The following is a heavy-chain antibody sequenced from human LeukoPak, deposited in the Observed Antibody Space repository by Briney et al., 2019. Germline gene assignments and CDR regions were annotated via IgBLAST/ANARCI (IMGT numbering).Heavy chain of an antibody. CDR2: INHSGST. D-gene: IGHD3-22*01. V-gene: IGHV4-34*01. Sequence: SETLSLTCAVYDGSFSGYYWSWIRQPPGKGLEWIGEINHSGSTNYNPSLKSRVTISLDTSKSQFSLKVRYVTAADTAVYYCAREGAMYDSSGYNVGDYFDYWGQGTLVTVSS. CDR3: AREGAMYDSSGYNVGDYFDY. CDR1: DGSFSGYY. J-gene: IGHJ4*02.